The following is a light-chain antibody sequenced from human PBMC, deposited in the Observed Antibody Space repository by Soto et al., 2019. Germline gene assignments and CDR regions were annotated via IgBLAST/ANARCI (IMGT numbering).Light chain of an antibody. J-gene: IGKJ1*01. CDR1: QSISSY. V-gene: IGKV1-39*01. Sequence: IQMTQSPSSLSSSLGDRVTITCRASQSISSYLNWYQQKPGKAPKLLIYAASSLQSGVPSRFSGSGSGTDFTLTISSLKNEDFATYYCQQRYSTTETFGQGTKVDIK. CDR3: QQRYSTTET. CDR2: AAS.